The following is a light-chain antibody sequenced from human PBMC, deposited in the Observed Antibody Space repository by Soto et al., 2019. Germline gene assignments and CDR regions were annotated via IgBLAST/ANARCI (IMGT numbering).Light chain of an antibody. V-gene: IGKV3-20*01. J-gene: IGKJ5*01. Sequence: EIVLTQYPGTLSLSPGERATLSCRASQSVTSTYLAWYQQKPGQAPRLLIYGASSRAIGIPDRFSGSVSGSDFILTINRLEPEDFAVYYCQQYGSSHTFC. CDR1: QSVTSTY. CDR2: GAS. CDR3: QQYGSSHT.